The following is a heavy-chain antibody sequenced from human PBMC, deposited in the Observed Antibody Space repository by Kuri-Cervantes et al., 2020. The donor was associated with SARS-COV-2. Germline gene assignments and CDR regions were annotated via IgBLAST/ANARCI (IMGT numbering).Heavy chain of an antibody. CDR1: GGTFSSYA. D-gene: IGHD5-12*01. V-gene: IGHV1-8*02. Sequence: ASVKVSCKASGGTFSSYAISWVRQAPGQGLEWMGWMNPNSGNTGYAQKFQGRVTMTRNTSISTAYMELRSLRSEDTAVYYCARGFGYSGYDGSDYWGQGTLVTVSS. CDR2: MNPNSGNT. J-gene: IGHJ4*02. CDR3: ARGFGYSGYDGSDY.